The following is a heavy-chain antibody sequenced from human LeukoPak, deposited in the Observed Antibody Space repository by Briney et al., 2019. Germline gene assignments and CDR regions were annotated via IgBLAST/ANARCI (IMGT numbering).Heavy chain of an antibody. J-gene: IGHJ4*02. CDR1: RYTFAGYY. CDR2: INPNSGGT. D-gene: IGHD6-6*01. CDR3: ARDGAARPEYDY. V-gene: IGHV1-2*02. Sequence: SVKVSCKASRYTFAGYYMHWVRQAPGQGLEWMGWINPNSGGTNYAQKFQGRVTMTRDTSISTAYMELSRLRSDDTAVYYCARDGAARPEYDYWGQGTLVTVSS.